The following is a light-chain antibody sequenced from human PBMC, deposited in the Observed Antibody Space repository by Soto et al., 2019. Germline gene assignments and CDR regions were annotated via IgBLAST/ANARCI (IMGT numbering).Light chain of an antibody. Sequence: ELVMTQSPATLSVSPGERATLSCRASQSVSSNLAWYQQKPGQAPRLLIYGASTRATGIPARFSGSGSGTEFTLTISSLQSEDFAVYYCQQYNNWPPGRTFGQGTKVDIK. CDR2: GAS. V-gene: IGKV3-15*01. CDR3: QQYNNWPPGRT. J-gene: IGKJ2*01. CDR1: QSVSSN.